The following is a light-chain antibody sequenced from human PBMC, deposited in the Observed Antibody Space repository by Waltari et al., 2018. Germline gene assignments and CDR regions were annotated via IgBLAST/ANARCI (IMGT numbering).Light chain of an antibody. CDR3: CSYAGSNIFYV. CDR2: EVS. V-gene: IGLV2-23*02. Sequence: QSALTQPAPVSGSPGQSVTIPCTGSSSDVGSYNLVSCYPQHPGKAPKLIIYEVSKRPSGVSSRFSGSKSGNTTSLTISGLQAEDEADYYCCSYAGSNIFYVFGTGTKVTVL. CDR1: SSDVGSYNL. J-gene: IGLJ1*01.